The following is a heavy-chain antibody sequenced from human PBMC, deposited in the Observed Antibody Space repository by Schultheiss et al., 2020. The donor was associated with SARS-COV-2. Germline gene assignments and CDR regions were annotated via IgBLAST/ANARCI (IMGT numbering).Heavy chain of an antibody. Sequence: LRLSCAVYGGSFSGYYWSWIRQPPGKGLEWIGEINHSGSTNYNPSLKSRVTISVDTSKNQFSLKLSSVTAADTAVYYCARGQRAEFDYWGQGTLVTVSS. V-gene: IGHV4-34*09. J-gene: IGHJ4*02. CDR2: INHSGST. CDR1: GGSFSGYY. CDR3: ARGQRAEFDY.